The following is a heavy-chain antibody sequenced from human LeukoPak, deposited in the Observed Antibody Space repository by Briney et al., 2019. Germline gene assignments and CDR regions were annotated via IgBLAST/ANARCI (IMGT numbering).Heavy chain of an antibody. D-gene: IGHD2-15*01. CDR3: ARIYCSGGSCYPYVAFDI. Sequence: GASVKVSCKASGYTFTSYGISWVRQAPGQGLEWMGWISAYNGNTNYAQKPQGRVTMTTDTSTSTAYMELRSLRSDDTAVYYCARIYCSGGSCYPYVAFDIWGQGTIVTVSS. V-gene: IGHV1-18*04. CDR2: ISAYNGNT. J-gene: IGHJ3*02. CDR1: GYTFTSYG.